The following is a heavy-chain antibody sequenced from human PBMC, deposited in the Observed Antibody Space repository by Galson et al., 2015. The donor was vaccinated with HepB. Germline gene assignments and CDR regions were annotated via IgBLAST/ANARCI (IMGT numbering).Heavy chain of an antibody. V-gene: IGHV3-48*01. D-gene: IGHD6-25*01. CDR2: ISSSSSTI. J-gene: IGHJ4*02. CDR3: AARIAANRGAFDY. CDR1: GFTFSSYS. Sequence: SLRLSCAASGFTFSSYSMNWVRQAPGKGLEWVSYISSSSSTIYYADSVKGRFTISRDNAKNSLYLQMNSLRAEDTAVYYCAARIAANRGAFDYWGQGTLVTVSS.